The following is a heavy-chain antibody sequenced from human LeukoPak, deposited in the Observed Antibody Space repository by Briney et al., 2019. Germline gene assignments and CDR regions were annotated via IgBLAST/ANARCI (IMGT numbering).Heavy chain of an antibody. CDR2: IYYSGST. J-gene: IGHJ4*02. CDR1: GGSISSYY. V-gene: IGHV4-59*01. CDR3: ASVSGEDSSGYVLDY. D-gene: IGHD3-22*01. Sequence: NPSETLSLTCTVSGGSISSYYWGWIRQPPGKGLEWIGYIYYSGSTNYNPSLKSRVTISVDTSKNQFSLKLSSVTAADTAVYYCASVSGEDSSGYVLDYWGQGTLVTVSS.